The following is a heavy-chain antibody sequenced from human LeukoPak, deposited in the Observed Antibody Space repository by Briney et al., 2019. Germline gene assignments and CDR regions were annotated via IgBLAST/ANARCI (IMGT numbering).Heavy chain of an antibody. V-gene: IGHV3-23*01. D-gene: IGHD4-11*01. CDR3: ANADPVTRDFDY. CDR1: GFTFSNYA. CDR2: ISGGGGNT. J-gene: IGHJ4*02. Sequence: GGSLRLSCAASGFTFSNYAMSWVRQAPGKGPGWVSTISGGGGNTYYADSVKGRFTISRDNSKNTLYLQMNSLRAEDTAVYYCANADPVTRDFDYWGQGSLVTVSS.